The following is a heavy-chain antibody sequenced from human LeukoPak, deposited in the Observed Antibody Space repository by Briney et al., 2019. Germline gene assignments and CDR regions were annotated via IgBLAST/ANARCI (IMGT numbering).Heavy chain of an antibody. CDR3: ARDGMRWLAPKVAFDI. D-gene: IGHD6-19*01. V-gene: IGHV3-21*01. Sequence: PGGSLRLSCAASGFTFSSYSMNWVRQAPGKGLEWVSSISSSSSYIYYADSVKGRFTISRDNAKNSLYLQMNSLRAEDTAVYYCARDGMRWLAPKVAFDIWGQGTMVTVSS. CDR2: ISSSSSYI. CDR1: GFTFSSYS. J-gene: IGHJ3*02.